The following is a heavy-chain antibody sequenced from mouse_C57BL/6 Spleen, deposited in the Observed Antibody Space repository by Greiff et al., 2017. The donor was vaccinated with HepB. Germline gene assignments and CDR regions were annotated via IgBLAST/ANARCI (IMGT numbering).Heavy chain of an antibody. CDR2: INPNNGGT. CDR1: GYTFTDYN. D-gene: IGHD2-4*01. V-gene: IGHV1-22*01. J-gene: IGHJ1*03. Sequence: EVQLQQSGPELVKPGASVKMSCKASGYTFTDYNMHWVKQSHGKSLEWIGYINPNNGGTSYNQKFKGKATLTVNKSSSTAYMELRSLTSEDSAVYYCARTGDYDFNWYFDVWGTGTTVTVSS. CDR3: ARTGDYDFNWYFDV.